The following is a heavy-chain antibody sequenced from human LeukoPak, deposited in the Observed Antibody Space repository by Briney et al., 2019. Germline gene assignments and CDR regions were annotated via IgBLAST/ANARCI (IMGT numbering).Heavy chain of an antibody. CDR3: ARSSVNWFDP. CDR2: IYPGDSQT. J-gene: IGHJ5*02. Sequence: GESLKISCKGSGYSFANYWIGWVRQMPGKGLEWMGIIYPGDSQTRYSPSFQGQVTISADKFISTAYLQWSSLKASDTAIYYCARSSVNWFDPWGPGTLVIVSS. D-gene: IGHD3-3*01. V-gene: IGHV5-51*01. CDR1: GYSFANYW.